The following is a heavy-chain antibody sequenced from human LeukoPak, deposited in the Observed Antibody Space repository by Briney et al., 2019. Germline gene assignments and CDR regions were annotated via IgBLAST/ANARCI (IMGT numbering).Heavy chain of an antibody. D-gene: IGHD5-18*01. CDR3: ARGAQLWLAYYYGMDV. CDR2: INHSGST. CDR1: GGSFSGYY. Sequence: SETLSLTCAVYGGSFSGYYWSWIRQPPGKGLEWIGEINHSGSTNYDPSLKSRVTISVDTSKNQFSLKLSSVTAADTAVYYCARGAQLWLAYYYGMDVWGQGTTVTVSS. V-gene: IGHV4-34*01. J-gene: IGHJ6*02.